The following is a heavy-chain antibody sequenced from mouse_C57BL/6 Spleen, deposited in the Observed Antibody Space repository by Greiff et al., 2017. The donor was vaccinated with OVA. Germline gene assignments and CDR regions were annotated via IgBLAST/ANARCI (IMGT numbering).Heavy chain of an antibody. CDR2: INPNNGGT. J-gene: IGHJ4*01. CDR3: ARVYYYGGMDY. CDR1: GYTFTDYY. D-gene: IGHD1-1*01. Sequence: VQLQQSGPELVKPGASVKISCKASGYTFTDYYMNWVKQSHGKSLEWIGDINPNNGGTSYNQKFKGKATLTVDKSSSTAYMELRSLTSEDSAVYYCARVYYYGGMDYWGQGTSVTVSS. V-gene: IGHV1-26*01.